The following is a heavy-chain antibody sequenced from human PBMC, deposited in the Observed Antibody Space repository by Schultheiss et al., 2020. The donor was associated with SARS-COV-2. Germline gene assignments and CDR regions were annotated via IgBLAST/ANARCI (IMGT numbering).Heavy chain of an antibody. CDR2: IYYSGST. CDR1: GGSIRSYY. V-gene: IGHV4-59*12. Sequence: SQTLSLTCTVSGGSIRSYYWSWIRQPPGKGLEWIGYIYYSGSTNYNPSLKSRVTISVDTSKNQFSLKLSSVTAADTAVYYCARVRGSSSEVGYWGQGTLVTVSS. D-gene: IGHD6-6*01. J-gene: IGHJ4*02. CDR3: ARVRGSSSEVGY.